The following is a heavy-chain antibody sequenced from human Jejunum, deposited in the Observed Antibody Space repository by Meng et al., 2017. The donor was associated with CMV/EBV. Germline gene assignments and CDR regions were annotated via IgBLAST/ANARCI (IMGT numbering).Heavy chain of an antibody. CDR1: GLIVTRNY. CDR2: IYSAGGT. Sequence: VELGXGWVQPGXALRLSCATSGLIVTRNYMSWVRQAPGKGLEWVSVIYSAGGTDYADAVKGRFIISRDISTNTLYLQMNSLRVEDTAVYYCVRDGGFFDYWGQGTLVTVSS. D-gene: IGHD3-16*01. J-gene: IGHJ4*02. V-gene: IGHV3-66*01. CDR3: VRDGGFFDY.